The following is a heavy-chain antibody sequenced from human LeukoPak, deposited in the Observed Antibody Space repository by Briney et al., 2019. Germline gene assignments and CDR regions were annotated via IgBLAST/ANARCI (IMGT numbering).Heavy chain of an antibody. V-gene: IGHV3-74*01. Sequence: AGGSLRLSCAASGFTFSSHWMHWVRQAPGKGLVWISRIVNDGSGATDVDSVKGRFTTSRDNAKNTPYLQMNSLRAEDTAVYYCVRDSPHSGYNVDFDCWGQGTLVTVSS. CDR3: VRDSPHSGYNVDFDC. J-gene: IGHJ4*02. D-gene: IGHD5-18*01. CDR1: GFTFSSHW. CDR2: IVNDGSGA.